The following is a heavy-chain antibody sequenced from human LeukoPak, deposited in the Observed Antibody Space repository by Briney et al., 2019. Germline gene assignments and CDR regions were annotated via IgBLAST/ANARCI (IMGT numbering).Heavy chain of an antibody. CDR2: INHSGST. Sequence: SETLSLTCAVYGGSFSGYYWSWIRQPPGKGLEWIGEINHSGSTNYNPSLKSRVTISVDTSKNQFSLKLSSVTAADTAVYYCARTYGSGSSAYFATKNYYYYYYMDVWGKGTTVTISS. CDR3: ARTYGSGSSAYFATKNYYYYYYMDV. J-gene: IGHJ6*03. D-gene: IGHD3-10*01. CDR1: GGSFSGYY. V-gene: IGHV4-34*01.